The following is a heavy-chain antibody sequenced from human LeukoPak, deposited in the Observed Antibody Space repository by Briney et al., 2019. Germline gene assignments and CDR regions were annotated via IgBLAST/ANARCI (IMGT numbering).Heavy chain of an antibody. V-gene: IGHV4-34*01. CDR3: ARQAGFGYFDY. J-gene: IGHJ4*02. Sequence: ASETLSLTCSFNGRAFTYYYWTWTRQPPGKGLEWIGEIHHSGSFKYSPSLKTRVTLSLDTSNNQFFLKLKSLTAADTAVYYCARQAGFGYFDYWGQGTLVTVSS. D-gene: IGHD6-19*01. CDR2: IHHSGSF. CDR1: GRAFTYYY.